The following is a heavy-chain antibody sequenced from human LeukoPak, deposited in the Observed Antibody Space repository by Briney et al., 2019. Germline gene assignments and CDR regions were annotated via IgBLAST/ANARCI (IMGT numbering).Heavy chain of an antibody. CDR1: GFTFSYYS. V-gene: IGHV3-21*04. CDR2: ISSSSSLI. D-gene: IGHD6-19*01. CDR3: AKGSIKQWLVAGYDY. J-gene: IGHJ4*02. Sequence: GGSLRLSCAASGFTFSYYSMNWVRQAPGRGLEWVSCISSSSSLIFYSDSVRGRFTISRDNAKNLLYLHMNSLRAEDTAVYYCAKGSIKQWLVAGYDYWGQGTLVTVSS.